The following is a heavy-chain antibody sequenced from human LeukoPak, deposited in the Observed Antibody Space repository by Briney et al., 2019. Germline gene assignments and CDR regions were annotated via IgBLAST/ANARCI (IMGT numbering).Heavy chain of an antibody. Sequence: GASVKVSCKASGGTFSSYAISWVRQAPGQGLEWMGGIIPIFGTANYAQKFQGRVTITADKSTSTAYMELSRLRSDDTAVYYCARDPSDYYDSSGSDYWGQGTLVTVSS. CDR1: GGTFSSYA. V-gene: IGHV1-69*06. D-gene: IGHD3-22*01. J-gene: IGHJ4*02. CDR3: ARDPSDYYDSSGSDY. CDR2: IIPIFGTA.